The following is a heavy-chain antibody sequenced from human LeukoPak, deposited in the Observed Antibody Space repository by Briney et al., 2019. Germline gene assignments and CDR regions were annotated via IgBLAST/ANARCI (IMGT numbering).Heavy chain of an antibody. Sequence: GGSLRLSCAASGFTFSSYAMSWVRQAPGKGLEWVANIKQDGSEKYYVDSVRGRFTISRDNAKNSLDLQMNSLRAEDTAVYYCAQATAFDIWGQGTMVTVSS. V-gene: IGHV3-7*01. CDR3: AQATAFDI. J-gene: IGHJ3*02. CDR2: IKQDGSEK. CDR1: GFTFSSYA.